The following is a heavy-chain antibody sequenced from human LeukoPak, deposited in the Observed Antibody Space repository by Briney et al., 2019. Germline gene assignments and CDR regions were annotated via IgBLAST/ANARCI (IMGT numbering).Heavy chain of an antibody. D-gene: IGHD6-19*01. Sequence: NPSQTLSLTCTVSGGSISSGDYYWSWIRQPPGKGLEWIGYIYYSGSTNYNPSLKSRVTISVDTSKNQFSLMLSSVTAADTAVYYCARWGYSSGWYYFDYWGQGTWSPSPQ. CDR3: ARWGYSSGWYYFDY. J-gene: IGHJ4*02. CDR1: GGSISSGDYY. V-gene: IGHV4-30-4*01. CDR2: IYYSGST.